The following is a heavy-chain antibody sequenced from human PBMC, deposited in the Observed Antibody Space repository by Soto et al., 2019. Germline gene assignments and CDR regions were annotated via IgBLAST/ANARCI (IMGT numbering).Heavy chain of an antibody. CDR1: GGTFSNSP. J-gene: IGHJ4*02. Sequence: ASVKVSCKASGGTFSNSPISWVRQAPGQGLEWMGVTIPMFNTADYAQKFQGRVTMTVDKSTSTAYLEMSSLRSEDTAVYYCARVRCGGDCYVLDYWGQGSLVTVPQ. CDR3: ARVRCGGDCYVLDY. V-gene: IGHV1-69*06. CDR2: TIPMFNTA. D-gene: IGHD2-21*02.